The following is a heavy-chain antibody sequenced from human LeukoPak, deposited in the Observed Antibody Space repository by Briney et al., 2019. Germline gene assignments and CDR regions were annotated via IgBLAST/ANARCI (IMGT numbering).Heavy chain of an antibody. CDR1: GFTFSNYA. CDR2: ISESGST. CDR3: AKGGISSRPGLDY. J-gene: IGHJ4*02. D-gene: IGHD6-6*01. V-gene: IGHV3-23*01. Sequence: TGGSLRLSCAASGFTFSNYAMSWVRQAPGKGLEWVSSISESGSTYYADSVKGRFTISRDNSKNTLYLQMNSLRDEDTAVYYCAKGGISSRPGLDYWAQGTLVTVSS.